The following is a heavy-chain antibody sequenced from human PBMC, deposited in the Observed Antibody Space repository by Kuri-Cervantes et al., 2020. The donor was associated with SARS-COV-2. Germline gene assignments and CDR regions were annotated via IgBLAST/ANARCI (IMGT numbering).Heavy chain of an antibody. D-gene: IGHD2-15*01. CDR2: ISSSSSYI. V-gene: IGHV3-21*01. J-gene: IGHJ6*02. CDR1: GFTFSSYS. CDR3: ARDPPSPYCSGGSCRTDV. Sequence: GGSLRLSCAASGFTFSSYSMNWVRQAPGKGLEWASSISSSSSYIYYADSVKGRFTISRDNAKNSLYLQMNGLRAEDTAVYYCARDPPSPYCSGGSCRTDVWGQGTTVTVSS.